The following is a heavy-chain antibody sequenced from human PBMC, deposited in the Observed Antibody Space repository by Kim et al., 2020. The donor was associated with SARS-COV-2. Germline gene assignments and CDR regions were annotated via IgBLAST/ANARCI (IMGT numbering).Heavy chain of an antibody. CDR1: GGSFSGYY. Sequence: SETLSLTCAVYGGSFSGYYWSWIRQPPGKGLEWIGKINHSGGTNYNPSLKSRVSISVDTSKNQFSLKLSSVTTADTALYYCARGRAGVVPSPILGIGPHYDYYIMDVWGQGTTVTVSS. CDR3: ARGRAGVVPSPILGIGPHYDYYIMDV. J-gene: IGHJ6*02. V-gene: IGHV4-34*01. D-gene: IGHD2-2*02. CDR2: INHSGGT.